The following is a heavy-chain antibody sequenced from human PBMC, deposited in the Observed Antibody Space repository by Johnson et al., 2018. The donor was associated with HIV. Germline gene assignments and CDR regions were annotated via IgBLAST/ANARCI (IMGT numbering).Heavy chain of an antibody. CDR3: ARDSVILVDGAFDI. Sequence: VQLVESGGGLIQPGGSLRLSCAASGFTVSSNYMSWVRQAPGKGLEWVSVIYSGGSTYYADSVKGRFTISRDNSKNTLYLQMNSLRAEDTAVYYCARDSVILVDGAFDIWGQGTAVTV. J-gene: IGHJ3*02. CDR1: GFTVSSNY. D-gene: IGHD2-15*01. CDR2: IYSGGST. V-gene: IGHV3-53*01.